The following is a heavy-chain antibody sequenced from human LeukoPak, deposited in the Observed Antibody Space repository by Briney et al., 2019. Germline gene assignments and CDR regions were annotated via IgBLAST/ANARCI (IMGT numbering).Heavy chain of an antibody. CDR2: VYSGDNT. V-gene: IGHV3-53*01. CDR1: GFTVSDNY. CDR3: ARDREPGTSASRFDY. D-gene: IGHD2-8*02. Sequence: GESLRLSCAASGFTVSDNYMSWVRQAPGEGLEWVSVVYSGDNTYYADSVKGRFTISRDNSKNTLYLQMNSLRAEDTAVYYCARDREPGTSASRFDYWGQGTLVTVSS. J-gene: IGHJ4*02.